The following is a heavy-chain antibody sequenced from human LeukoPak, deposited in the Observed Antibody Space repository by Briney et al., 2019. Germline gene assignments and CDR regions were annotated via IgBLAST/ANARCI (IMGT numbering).Heavy chain of an antibody. CDR3: ARDPNDSSSSFDY. D-gene: IGHD3-22*01. J-gene: IGHJ4*02. CDR2: IYYSGST. Sequence: ETLSLTCTLSGGSISSYYWSWIRQPPGKGLEYIGYIYYSGSTNYNPSLKSRVTISVDTSKNQFSLKLSSVTAADTAVYYCARDPNDSSSSFDYWGQGTLVTVSS. V-gene: IGHV4-59*12. CDR1: GGSISSYY.